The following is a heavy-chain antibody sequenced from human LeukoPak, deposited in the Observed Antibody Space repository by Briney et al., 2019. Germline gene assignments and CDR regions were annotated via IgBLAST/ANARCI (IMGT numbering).Heavy chain of an antibody. V-gene: IGHV1-69*13. D-gene: IGHD3-22*01. J-gene: IGHJ6*02. CDR1: GGTFSSYA. CDR3: ARGLLSSGYHRRLYGMDV. CDR2: IIPIFGTA. Sequence: ASVKVSCKASGGTFSSYAISWVRQAPGQGLEWMGGIIPIFGTANYAQKFQGRVTITADESTSTAYMELSSLRSEDTAVYYCARGLLSSGYHRRLYGMDVWGQGTTVTVSS.